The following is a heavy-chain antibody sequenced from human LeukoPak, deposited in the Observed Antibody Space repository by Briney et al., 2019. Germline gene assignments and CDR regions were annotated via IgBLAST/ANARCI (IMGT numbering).Heavy chain of an antibody. D-gene: IGHD3-22*01. V-gene: IGHV3-23*01. CDR2: ITSSGDGT. Sequence: GGSLRLSCAASGFTFSIYAMSWVRQAPGKGLKWVSSITSSGDGTYYADSVKGRFTISRDNSENMLYLQMNSLRVEDTAVYFCAKDRPNYYGSNGHYYRRDGDYWGQGTLVTVSS. CDR1: GFTFSIYA. CDR3: AKDRPNYYGSNGHYYRRDGDY. J-gene: IGHJ4*02.